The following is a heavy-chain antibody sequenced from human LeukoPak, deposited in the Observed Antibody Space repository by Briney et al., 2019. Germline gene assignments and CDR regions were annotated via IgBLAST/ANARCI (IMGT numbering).Heavy chain of an antibody. CDR1: GFTFVNYA. D-gene: IGHD2/OR15-2a*01. Sequence: GGSLRLSCAASGFTFVNYAMSWVRQAPGKGLEWVSVISSGGGTKYYADSVKGRFTVSRDDSKNTLSLQMDSLRAEDTAVYFCATEGSQPSNCHRSTYYDYWGRGTLVTVSS. J-gene: IGHJ4*02. CDR3: ATEGSQPSNCHRSTYYDY. CDR2: ISSGGGTK. V-gene: IGHV3-23*01.